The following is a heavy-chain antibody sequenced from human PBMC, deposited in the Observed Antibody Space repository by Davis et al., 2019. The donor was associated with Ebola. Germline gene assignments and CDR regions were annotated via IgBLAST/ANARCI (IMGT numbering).Heavy chain of an antibody. CDR1: GYTFTSYG. V-gene: IGHV7-4-1*02. Sequence: AASVKVSCKASGYTFTSYGITWVRQAPGQGLEWMGWINTNTGNPTYAQGFTGRFVFSLDTSVSTAYLQISSQKAEDTAVYYCARPMVRGAYYYYYGMDVWGQGTTVTVSS. J-gene: IGHJ6*02. D-gene: IGHD3-10*01. CDR3: ARPMVRGAYYYYYGMDV. CDR2: INTNTGNP.